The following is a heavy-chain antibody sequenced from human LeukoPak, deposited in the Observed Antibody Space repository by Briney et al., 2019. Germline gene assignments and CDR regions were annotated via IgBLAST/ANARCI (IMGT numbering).Heavy chain of an antibody. D-gene: IGHD2-21*02. CDR2: ISYSGST. CDR1: GGSISSDY. CDR3: ARVLLATDYYYGMDV. J-gene: IGHJ6*02. Sequence: PSETLSLTCAVSGGSISSDYWSWIRQPPGKRLEWIGYISYSGSTNYNPSLKSRVTISVDTSKNQFSLKLSSVTAADTAVYYCARVLLATDYYYGMDVWGQGTTVTVSS. V-gene: IGHV4-59*01.